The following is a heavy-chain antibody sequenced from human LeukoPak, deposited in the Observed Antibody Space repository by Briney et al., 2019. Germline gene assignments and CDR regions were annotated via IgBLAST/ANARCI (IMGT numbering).Heavy chain of an antibody. V-gene: IGHV3-23*01. J-gene: IGHJ5*02. Sequence: GGSLRLSCAASGFIFNNYGLIWVRQAPGKGLEWVSAISNDGGGANYADFVRGRFTISRDNSKNTLFLQMNSLRAEDTALYYCAKGSSGYFADLWGQGTLVTVSS. CDR2: ISNDGGGA. CDR1: GFIFNNYG. D-gene: IGHD3-22*01. CDR3: AKGSSGYFADL.